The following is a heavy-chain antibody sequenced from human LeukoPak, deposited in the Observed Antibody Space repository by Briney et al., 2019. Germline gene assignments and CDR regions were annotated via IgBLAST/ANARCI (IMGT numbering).Heavy chain of an antibody. D-gene: IGHD3-10*01. V-gene: IGHV3-21*06. CDR1: GFTFSSYA. CDR3: ARGRSITLLRGVAMSDGFDI. Sequence: PGGSLRLSCAASGFTFSSYAMSWVRQAPGKGLEWVSFTDTNGSYIYYGDSVKGRFTISRDNAKNLLFLQMNGLRAEDTAVYYCARGRSITLLRGVAMSDGFDIWGQGAMVAVSS. J-gene: IGHJ3*02. CDR2: TDTNGSYI.